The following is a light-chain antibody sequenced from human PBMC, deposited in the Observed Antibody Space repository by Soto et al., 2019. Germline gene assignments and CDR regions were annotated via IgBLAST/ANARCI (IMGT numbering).Light chain of an antibody. CDR3: QQSYNTPLT. V-gene: IGKV1-39*01. J-gene: IGKJ1*01. CDR2: DAS. Sequence: IEVTQSPSSLAASLGGRVTITCRASQTIGTYVNWYRQKSGAAPELLIYDASTLQSGVPSRFRGGASGTDFTLTISSLQLDDFATYYCQQSYNTPLTFGQGNKVDI. CDR1: QTIGTY.